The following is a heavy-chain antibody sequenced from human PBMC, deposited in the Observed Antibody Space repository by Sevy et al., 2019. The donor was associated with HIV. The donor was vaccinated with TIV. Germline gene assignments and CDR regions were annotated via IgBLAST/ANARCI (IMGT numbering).Heavy chain of an antibody. V-gene: IGHV3-30*02. CDR1: GFRFSSYG. D-gene: IGHD3-16*02. CDR3: TKDMVTFGGIIANSPGGFDI. Sequence: GGSLRLSCAASGFRFSSYGMNWVRQAPGKGLEWGAFLPSNGGKEDFQAPVKGRLTISRNNSKNTLYLQMNSLRPEDTAVYYCTKDMVTFGGIIANSPGGFDIWGQGTMVTVSS. J-gene: IGHJ3*02. CDR2: LPSNGGKE.